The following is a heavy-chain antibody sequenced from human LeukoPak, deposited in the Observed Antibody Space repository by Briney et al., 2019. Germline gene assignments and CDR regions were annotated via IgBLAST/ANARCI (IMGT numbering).Heavy chain of an antibody. V-gene: IGHV3-21*01. Sequence: GGSLRLSCAATGFTFSSYSMNWVRQAPGKGLVWVSSISSGSSYIYYADSVKGRFTISRDNAKNSLYLQMNSLRADDTAVYFCARDSGYSTTFDHWGQGTLVTVSS. CDR2: ISSGSSYI. D-gene: IGHD6-13*01. CDR3: ARDSGYSTTFDH. CDR1: GFTFSSYS. J-gene: IGHJ4*02.